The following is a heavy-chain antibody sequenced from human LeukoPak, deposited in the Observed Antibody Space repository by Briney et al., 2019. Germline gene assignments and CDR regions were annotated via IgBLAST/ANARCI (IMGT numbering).Heavy chain of an antibody. Sequence: ASVKVSCKASGYTFTSYGISWVRQAPGQGLEWMGWISAYNGNTNYAQKLQGRVTMTTDTSTSTAYMELRSLRSEDTAVYYCARDRGYYYDSSGIDYWGQGTLVTVSS. CDR2: ISAYNGNT. J-gene: IGHJ4*02. CDR3: ARDRGYYYDSSGIDY. D-gene: IGHD3-22*01. CDR1: GYTFTSYG. V-gene: IGHV1-18*01.